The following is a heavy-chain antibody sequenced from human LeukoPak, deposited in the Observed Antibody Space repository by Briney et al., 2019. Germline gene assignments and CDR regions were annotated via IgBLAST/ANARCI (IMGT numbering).Heavy chain of an antibody. V-gene: IGHV1-18*01. CDR1: GYTFTSYG. CDR3: ARALDTAMELTE. J-gene: IGHJ4*02. D-gene: IGHD5-18*01. CDR2: ISAYNGNT. Sequence: ASVKVSCNASGYTFTSYGISWVRQAPGQGLEWMGWISAYNGNTNYAQKLQGRVTMTTDTSTSTAYMELRSLRSDDTAVYYCARALDTAMELTEWGQGTLVTVSS.